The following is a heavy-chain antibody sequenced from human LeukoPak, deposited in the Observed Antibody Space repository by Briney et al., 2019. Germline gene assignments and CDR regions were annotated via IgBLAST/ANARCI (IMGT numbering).Heavy chain of an antibody. CDR1: GFTFSSYG. J-gene: IGHJ5*01. CDR3: ASLNSGWYDC. Sequence: PGGSLRLSCAASGFTFSSYGMHWVRQAPGKGLEWVAFIRYDGNNKYYADSVKGRFTISRDNSKNTLYLQMNSLRAEDTAIYYCASLNSGWYDCWGQGTLVTVSS. V-gene: IGHV3-30*02. D-gene: IGHD6-19*01. CDR2: IRYDGNNK.